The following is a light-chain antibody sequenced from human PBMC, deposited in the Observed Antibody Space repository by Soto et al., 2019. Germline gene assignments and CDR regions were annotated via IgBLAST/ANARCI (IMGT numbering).Light chain of an antibody. CDR2: GAS. V-gene: IGKV3-15*01. CDR3: QQYKDWPPLT. Sequence: IGMTQSPATLSVSPGERATLSCRASQSVSSNLAWYQQKPGQTPRLLVYGASTRATGVPVRFSGSGSGTEFNLTISSLQSEDLAVYYCQQYKDWPPLTFGGGTKVEIK. J-gene: IGKJ4*01. CDR1: QSVSSN.